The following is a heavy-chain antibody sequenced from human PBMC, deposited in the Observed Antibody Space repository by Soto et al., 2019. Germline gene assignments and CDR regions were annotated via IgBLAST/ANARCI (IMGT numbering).Heavy chain of an antibody. CDR1: GFTVSSSY. Sequence: GGSLRLSCAASGFTVSSSYMSWVRQAPGKGLEWVSVIYSGGSTYYADSVRGRFTISRDNSKNTLYLQMKSLRAEDTAVYYCARDPPATRHGMDVWGQGTTVTVSS. J-gene: IGHJ6*02. CDR3: ARDPPATRHGMDV. V-gene: IGHV3-53*01. CDR2: IYSGGST.